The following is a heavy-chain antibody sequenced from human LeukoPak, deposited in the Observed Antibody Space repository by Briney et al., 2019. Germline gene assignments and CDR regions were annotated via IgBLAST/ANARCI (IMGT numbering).Heavy chain of an antibody. CDR3: ARDSPYYYDSSGYYSAHFDY. CDR1: GLTFDDYG. J-gene: IGHJ4*02. Sequence: GGSLRLSCAASGLTFDDYGMSWVRQAPGKGLEWVSGINWNGGSTGYADSVKGRFTISRDNAKNSLYLQMNSLRAEDTAVYYCARDSPYYYDSSGYYSAHFDYWGQGTLVTVSS. V-gene: IGHV3-20*04. CDR2: INWNGGST. D-gene: IGHD3-22*01.